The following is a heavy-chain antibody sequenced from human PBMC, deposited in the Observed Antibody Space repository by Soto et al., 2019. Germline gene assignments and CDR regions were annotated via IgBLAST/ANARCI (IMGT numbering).Heavy chain of an antibody. V-gene: IGHV1-2*02. J-gene: IGHJ4*02. D-gene: IGHD3-22*01. Sequence: ASVKVSCKASGYTFTGDYMHWVRQAPGQGLEWMGWINPNSGGTNYAQKFQGRVTMTRDTSISTAYMELSRLRSDDTAVYYCARDARYYYDSSGFDYWGQGTLVTVSS. CDR3: ARDARYYYDSSGFDY. CDR2: INPNSGGT. CDR1: GYTFTGDY.